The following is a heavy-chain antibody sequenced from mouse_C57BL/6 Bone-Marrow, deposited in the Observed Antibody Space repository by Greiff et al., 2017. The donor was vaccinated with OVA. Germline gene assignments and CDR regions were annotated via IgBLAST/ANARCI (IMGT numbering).Heavy chain of an antibody. V-gene: IGHV1-50*01. CDR1: GYTFTSYW. J-gene: IGHJ2*01. D-gene: IGHD2-3*01. Sequence: QVQLQQSGAELVKPGASVKLSCKASGYTFTSYWMQWVKQRPGQGLEWIGEIDPSDSYTNYNQKFKGKATLTVDTSSSTAYMQLSSLTSEDSAVYYCARMGDGYPHWGQGTTLTVSS. CDR3: ARMGDGYPH. CDR2: IDPSDSYT.